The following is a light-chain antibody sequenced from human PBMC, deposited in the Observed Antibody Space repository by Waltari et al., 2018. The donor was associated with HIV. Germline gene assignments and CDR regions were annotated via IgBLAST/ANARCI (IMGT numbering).Light chain of an antibody. CDR3: QQYNSHSRA. V-gene: IGKV1-5*03. Sequence: DIQMTQSPSTVAASVGHRINMTCRSSQSIGNWLAWYQHRPGEAPNLLVYKASILRSGVPSRFSAGASGTEFTLTITTLQPEDIAIYYCQQYNSHSRAFGPGTKVE. CDR1: QSIGNW. J-gene: IGKJ4*02. CDR2: KAS.